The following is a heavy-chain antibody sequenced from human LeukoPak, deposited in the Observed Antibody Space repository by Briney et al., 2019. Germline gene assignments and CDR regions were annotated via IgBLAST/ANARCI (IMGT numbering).Heavy chain of an antibody. CDR2: IWYDGSKK. Sequence: GGSLRLSCAASGFTFNTFGMHWVRQAPDKGLEWVAVIWYDGSKKYYADSVKGRFTISRDNSKNTLDLQMNSLTAEDTAVYYCAKGGTKNFDSWGQGTLVTVSS. CDR3: AKGGTKNFDS. V-gene: IGHV3-33*06. D-gene: IGHD2/OR15-2a*01. J-gene: IGHJ4*02. CDR1: GFTFNTFG.